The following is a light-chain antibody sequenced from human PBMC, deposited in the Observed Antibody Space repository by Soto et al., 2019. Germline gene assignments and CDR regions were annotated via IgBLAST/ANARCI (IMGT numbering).Light chain of an antibody. V-gene: IGKV1-5*03. CDR1: QTMSSW. CDR2: TAS. Sequence: DIQMTQSPSTLSGSVGDRVTITCRASQTMSSWLAWYQQKPGNAPKLLIYTASTLQSGVPSRFSGSGYGTEFTLPISSLQPDDFATYYCQHYNSYSEAFGQGTKV. CDR3: QHYNSYSEA. J-gene: IGKJ1*01.